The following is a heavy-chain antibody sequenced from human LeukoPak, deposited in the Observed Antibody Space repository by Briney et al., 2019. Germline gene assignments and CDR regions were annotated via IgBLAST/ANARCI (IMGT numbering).Heavy chain of an antibody. V-gene: IGHV3-23*01. CDR1: GFTFSSYA. D-gene: IGHD1-26*01. Sequence: GGSLRLSCAASGFTFSSYAMSWVRQAPGKGLEWVSTITGTSGITYYADSVKGRFTIFRDNSKNTLYLQMNSLRAEDTAVYYCAKDAAGARIPFDYWGQGTLVTVSS. CDR3: AKDAAGARIPFDY. J-gene: IGHJ4*02. CDR2: ITGTSGIT.